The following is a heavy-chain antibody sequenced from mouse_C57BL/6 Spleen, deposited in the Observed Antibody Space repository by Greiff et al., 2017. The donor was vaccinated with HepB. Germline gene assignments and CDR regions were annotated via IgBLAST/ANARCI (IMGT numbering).Heavy chain of an antibody. J-gene: IGHJ4*01. V-gene: IGHV5-4*01. CDR3: AREGGYAMDY. CDR2: ISDGGSYT. Sequence: EVKLVESGGGLVKPGGSLKLSCAASGFTFSSYAMSWVRQTPEKRLEWVATISDGGSYTYYPDNVTGRFTISRDNAKNNLYLQMSHLKSEDTAMYYGAREGGYAMDYWGQGTSVTVSS. CDR1: GFTFSSYA.